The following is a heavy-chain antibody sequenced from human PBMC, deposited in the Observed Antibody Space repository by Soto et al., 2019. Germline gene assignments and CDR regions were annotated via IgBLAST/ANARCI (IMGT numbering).Heavy chain of an antibody. V-gene: IGHV3-30*03. CDR1: GFTFSSYG. CDR3: AGGYSYGPNAYYYYGMDV. Sequence: GGSLRLSCAASGFTFSSYGMHLVRQAPGKGLEKVAVISYDGSNKNYADSVKGRFTISRDNSKNTLYLQMNSLRAEDTAVYYCAGGYSYGPNAYYYYGMDVWGQGTTVTVSS. J-gene: IGHJ6*02. D-gene: IGHD5-18*01. CDR2: ISYDGSNK.